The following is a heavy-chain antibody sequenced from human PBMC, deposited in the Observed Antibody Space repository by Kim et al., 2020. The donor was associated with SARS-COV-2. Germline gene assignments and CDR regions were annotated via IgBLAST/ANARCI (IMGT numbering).Heavy chain of an antibody. J-gene: IGHJ4*02. D-gene: IGHD6-19*01. CDR3: AKKSKQWLVPRGSDFVDY. CDR2: ISYDGSNK. CDR1: GFTFSSYG. V-gene: IGHV3-30*18. Sequence: GGSLRLSCAASGFTFSSYGMHWVRQAPGKGLEWVAVISYDGSNKYYADSVKGRFTISRDNSKNTLYLQMNSLRAEDTAVYYCAKKSKQWLVPRGSDFVDYWGQGTLVTVSS.